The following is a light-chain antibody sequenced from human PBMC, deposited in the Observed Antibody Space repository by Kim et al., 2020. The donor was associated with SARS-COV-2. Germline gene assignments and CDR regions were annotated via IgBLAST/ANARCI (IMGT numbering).Light chain of an antibody. CDR1: QSVSSF. J-gene: IGKJ1*01. V-gene: IGKV3-11*01. Sequence: PGERATLSCRASQSVSSFLAWYQERRCQAPRLLIYDASNRSTDIPSRFSGSVSGTAFTLTIGTLEPEDFAVYYCQQRRSWPRTFGQGTTVDI. CDR2: DAS. CDR3: QQRRSWPRT.